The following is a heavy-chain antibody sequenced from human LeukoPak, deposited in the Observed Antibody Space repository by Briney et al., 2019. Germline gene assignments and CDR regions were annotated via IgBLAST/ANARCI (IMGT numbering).Heavy chain of an antibody. Sequence: GESLKISCKGSGYSFTSYWIGWVRQMPGKGLEWMGIIYPGDSDTRYSPSFQDQVTISADKSISTAYLQWSSLKASDTAMYYCARQYYYDSSAYTGFDYWGQGTLVTVSS. J-gene: IGHJ4*02. V-gene: IGHV5-51*01. CDR3: ARQYYYDSSAYTGFDY. D-gene: IGHD3-22*01. CDR2: IYPGDSDT. CDR1: GYSFTSYW.